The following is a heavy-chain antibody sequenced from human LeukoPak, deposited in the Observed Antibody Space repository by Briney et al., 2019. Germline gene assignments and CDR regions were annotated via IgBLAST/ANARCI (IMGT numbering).Heavy chain of an antibody. V-gene: IGHV3-30-3*01. Sequence: PGRSLRLSCAASGFTFSSYAMHWVRQAPGKGLEWVAVISYDGSNKYYADSVKGRFTISRDNSKNTLYLQTNSLRAEDTAVYYCARDWLGSSGYYDYWGQGTLVTVSS. CDR1: GFTFSSYA. CDR2: ISYDGSNK. D-gene: IGHD3-22*01. CDR3: ARDWLGSSGYYDY. J-gene: IGHJ4*02.